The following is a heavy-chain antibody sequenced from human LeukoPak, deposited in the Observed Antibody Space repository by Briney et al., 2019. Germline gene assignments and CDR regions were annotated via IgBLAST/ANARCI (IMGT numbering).Heavy chain of an antibody. J-gene: IGHJ5*02. CDR1: GFTFDDYA. D-gene: IGHD3-10*01. Sequence: GGSLRLSCADSGFTFDDYAMHWVRQAPGKGLEWVSGISWNSGSIGYADSVKGRFTISRDNAKNSLYLQMNSLRAEDMALYYCAKSPGVNSAPFDPWGQGTLVTVSS. CDR3: AKSPGVNSAPFDP. V-gene: IGHV3-9*03. CDR2: ISWNSGSI.